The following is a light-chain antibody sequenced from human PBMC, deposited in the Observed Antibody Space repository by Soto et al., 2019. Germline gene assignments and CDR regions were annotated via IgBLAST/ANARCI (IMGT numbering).Light chain of an antibody. Sequence: QSVLTQPPSASGTPRQRVTISCSGSSSNIGSNFVYWYQQLAGTAPKLLTYRNNQRPSGVPDRFSGSKSGTSAALASSRLRSEDKADYDGAAWDESGSGWVFGGGTKLTVL. CDR3: AAWDESGSGWV. CDR2: RNN. V-gene: IGLV1-47*01. CDR1: SSNIGSNF. J-gene: IGLJ3*02.